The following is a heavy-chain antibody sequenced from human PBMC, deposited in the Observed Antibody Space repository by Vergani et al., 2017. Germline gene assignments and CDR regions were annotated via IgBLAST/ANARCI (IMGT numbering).Heavy chain of an antibody. CDR2: IYYSGST. J-gene: IGHJ4*02. Sequence: QVQLQESGPGLVKPSETLSLTCTVSGGSISSSSYYWGWIRQPPGKGLEWIGSIYYSGSTYYNPSLKSRVTISVDTSKNQFSLKLSSVTAADTAVYYCARRNYGSGSYLGYFDDWGQGTLVTVSS. V-gene: IGHV4-39*07. D-gene: IGHD3-10*01. CDR3: ARRNYGSGSYLGYFDD. CDR1: GGSISSSSYY.